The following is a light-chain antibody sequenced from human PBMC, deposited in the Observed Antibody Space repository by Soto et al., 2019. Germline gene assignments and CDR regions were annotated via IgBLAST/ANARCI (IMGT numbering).Light chain of an antibody. CDR1: QSVSSSY. CDR2: GAS. V-gene: IGKV3-20*01. J-gene: IGKJ3*01. CDR3: QQYSSSPGFT. Sequence: EIVLTQSPGTLSLSPGERATLSCRASQSVSSSYVAWYQQKPGQAPSLLIYGASSMATGIPDRFSGSGSGTDFTLTISRLEPEDFAVYYCQQYSSSPGFTFGPGTKVDIK.